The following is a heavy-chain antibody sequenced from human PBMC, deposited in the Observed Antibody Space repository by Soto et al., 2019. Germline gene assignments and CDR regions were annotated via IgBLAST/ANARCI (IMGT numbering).Heavy chain of an antibody. D-gene: IGHD4-17*01. CDR1: GYSFTSYW. CDR2: IYPGDSDT. V-gene: IGHV5-51*01. CDR3: ARGSYGDYLLFDY. J-gene: IGHJ4*02. Sequence: PGESLKISCKCSGYSFTSYWIGWVRQMPGKGLEWMGIIYPGDSDTTYSPPFQGQVTISADKSISTAYLQWSSLKASDTGMYYCARGSYGDYLLFDYWGQGILVTVSS.